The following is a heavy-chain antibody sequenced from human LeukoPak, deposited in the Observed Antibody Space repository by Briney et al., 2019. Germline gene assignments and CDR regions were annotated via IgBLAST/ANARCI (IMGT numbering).Heavy chain of an antibody. V-gene: IGHV4-59*01. J-gene: IGHJ4*02. CDR1: GGSISSYY. CDR3: ARDDSSGYDY. CDR2: IYYSGST. D-gene: IGHD3-22*01. Sequence: SETLSLTCTVSGGSISSYYWSWIRQPPGKGLEWIGYIYYSGSTTYNPCLKSRVTISADTSTNQFSLKLSSVSAADTAVYYCARDDSSGYDYWGQGTLVTVFS.